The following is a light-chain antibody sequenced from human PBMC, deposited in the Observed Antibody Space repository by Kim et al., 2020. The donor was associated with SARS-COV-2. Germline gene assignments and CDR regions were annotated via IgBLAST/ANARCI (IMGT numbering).Light chain of an antibody. CDR3: GTWDSSLSGVV. Sequence: GQKVTISCSGSSSNIGNNYVSWYQQLPGTAPNLLIYDNNKRPSGIPDRFSGSKSGTSATLGITGLQTGDEADYYCGTWDSSLSGVVFGGGTQLTVL. CDR2: DNN. V-gene: IGLV1-51*01. J-gene: IGLJ2*01. CDR1: SSNIGNNY.